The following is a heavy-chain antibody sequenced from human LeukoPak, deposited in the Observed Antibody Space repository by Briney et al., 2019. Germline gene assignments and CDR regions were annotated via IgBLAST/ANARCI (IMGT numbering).Heavy chain of an antibody. CDR1: GYSLSSGYY. J-gene: IGHJ3*02. D-gene: IGHD2-2*01. CDR2: ISSSSSYI. CDR3: ARPVVPAAARRAFDI. V-gene: IGHV3-21*01. Sequence: ETLSLTCAVSGYSLSSGYYWGWIRQPPGKGLEWVSSISSSSSYIYYADSVKGRFTISRDNAKNSLYLQMNSLRAEDTAVYYCARPVVPAAARRAFDIWGQGTMVTVSS.